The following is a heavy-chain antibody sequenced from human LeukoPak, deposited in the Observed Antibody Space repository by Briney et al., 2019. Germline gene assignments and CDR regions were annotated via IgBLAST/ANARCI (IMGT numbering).Heavy chain of an antibody. V-gene: IGHV1-18*01. Sequence: GASVKVSCKASGYTFTSYGISWVRQAPGQGLEWMGWISAYNGNTNYAQKLQGRVTMTTDTSTSTAYMELRSQRSDDTAVYYCARDRDSSGYYPGNWFDPWGQGTLVTVSS. D-gene: IGHD3-22*01. CDR3: ARDRDSSGYYPGNWFDP. J-gene: IGHJ5*02. CDR1: GYTFTSYG. CDR2: ISAYNGNT.